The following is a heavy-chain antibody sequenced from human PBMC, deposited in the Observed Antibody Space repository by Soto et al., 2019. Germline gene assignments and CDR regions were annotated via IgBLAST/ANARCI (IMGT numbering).Heavy chain of an antibody. CDR1: GYSFTSYW. CDR2: TYPGDSDT. Sequence: GESLKISFKGSGYSFTSYWIGWVRQMPGKGLEWMGITYPGDSDTRYSPSFHGQVTISADKSISTAYLQWSRLKASDTAMYYCARRARPDNWFDPWGQGTLVTVSS. V-gene: IGHV5-51*01. J-gene: IGHJ5*02. CDR3: ARRARPDNWFDP.